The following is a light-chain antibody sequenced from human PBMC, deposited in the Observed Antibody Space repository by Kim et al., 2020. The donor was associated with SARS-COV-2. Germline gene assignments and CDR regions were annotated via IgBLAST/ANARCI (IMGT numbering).Light chain of an antibody. CDR1: QSVSSSY. J-gene: IGKJ2*01. CDR2: GAS. V-gene: IGKV3-20*01. CDR3: QQYGSSVYT. Sequence: LSPGERATPSCRASQSVSSSYLAWYQQKPGQAPRLLIYGASSRATGIPDRFSGSGSGTDFTLTISRLEPEDFAVYYCQQYGSSVYTFGQGTKLDI.